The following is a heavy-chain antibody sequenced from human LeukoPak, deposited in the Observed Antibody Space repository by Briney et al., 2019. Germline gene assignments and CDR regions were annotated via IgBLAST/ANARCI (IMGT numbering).Heavy chain of an antibody. D-gene: IGHD5-18*01. CDR1: GYTFTGYY. Sequence: GASVKVSCKASGYTFTGYYMHWVRQAPGQGLEWMGWINPNSGGTNYAQKFQGRVTMTRDTSISTAYMELSRLRSDDTAVYYCARAETAMAWNWFDPWGQGTLVTVSS. CDR2: INPNSGGT. CDR3: ARAETAMAWNWFDP. J-gene: IGHJ5*02. V-gene: IGHV1-2*02.